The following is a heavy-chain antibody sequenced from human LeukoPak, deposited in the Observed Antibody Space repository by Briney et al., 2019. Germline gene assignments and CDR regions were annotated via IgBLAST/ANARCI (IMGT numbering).Heavy chain of an antibody. Sequence: GGSLRLSCAASGFTFTNYWMSWVRQAPGKGLEWVTNIKEDGSEKYYVDSVKGRFTISRDNAENSLYLQMNSLRAEDTGVYYCAGGFMGYCSGGSCFGYWGQGTLVTVSS. CDR3: AGGFMGYCSGGSCFGY. D-gene: IGHD2-15*01. V-gene: IGHV3-7*01. CDR1: GFTFTNYW. J-gene: IGHJ4*02. CDR2: IKEDGSEK.